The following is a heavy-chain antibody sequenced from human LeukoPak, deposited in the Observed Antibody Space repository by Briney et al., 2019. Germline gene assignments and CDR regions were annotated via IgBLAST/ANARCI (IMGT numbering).Heavy chain of an antibody. V-gene: IGHV4-39*07. CDR3: ARSGYYYGSGILYYYYYYMDV. J-gene: IGHJ6*03. Sequence: PSETLSLTCTVSGGSISSSSYYWGWIRQPPGKGLEWIGSIYHSGSTYYNPSLKSRVTISVDTSKNQFSLKLSSVTAADTAVYYCARSGYYYGSGILYYYYYYMDVWGKGTTVTVSS. CDR1: GGSISSSSYY. D-gene: IGHD3-10*01. CDR2: IYHSGST.